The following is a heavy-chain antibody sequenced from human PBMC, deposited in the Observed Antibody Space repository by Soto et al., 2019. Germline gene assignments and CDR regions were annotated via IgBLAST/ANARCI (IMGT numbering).Heavy chain of an antibody. CDR2: ISAYNGNT. V-gene: IGHV1-18*04. CDR1: GYTFTSYG. J-gene: IGHJ6*02. D-gene: IGHD5-12*01. CDR3: ARGIVATIDYYYGMDV. Sequence: VASVKVSCKASGYTFTSYGISWVRQAPGQGLEWMGWISAYNGNTNYAQKLQGRVTMTTDTSTSTAYMELRSLRSDDTAVYYCARGIVATIDYYYGMDVWGQGTTVTVSS.